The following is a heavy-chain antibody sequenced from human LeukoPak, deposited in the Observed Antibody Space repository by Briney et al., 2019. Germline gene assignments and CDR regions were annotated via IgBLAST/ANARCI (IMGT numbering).Heavy chain of an antibody. CDR2: FDPEDGET. Sequence: ASVKVSSKVSGYTRIELWMHWVRQAPGKGLEWMGGFDPEDGETVYAQKFQGRVTMTEDTSTDTAYMELSGLRSEDTAVYFCATHTISGVFTYAFHIWGRGTLVTVSS. D-gene: IGHD3-3*01. CDR3: ATHTISGVFTYAFHI. V-gene: IGHV1-24*01. CDR1: GYTRIELW. J-gene: IGHJ3*02.